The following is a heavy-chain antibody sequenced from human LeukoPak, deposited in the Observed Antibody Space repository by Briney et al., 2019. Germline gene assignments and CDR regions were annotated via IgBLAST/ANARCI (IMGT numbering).Heavy chain of an antibody. CDR1: GYTFTSYG. CDR2: INAGNGNT. Sequence: ASVKVSCKASGYTFTSYGIHWVRQAPGQRLEWMGWINAGNGNTKYSQKFQGRVTITRDTSASTAYMGLGSLRSEDTAVYYCATCLRCGDYGYYFDYWGQGTLVTVSS. CDR3: ATCLRCGDYGYYFDY. V-gene: IGHV1-3*01. J-gene: IGHJ4*02. D-gene: IGHD4-17*01.